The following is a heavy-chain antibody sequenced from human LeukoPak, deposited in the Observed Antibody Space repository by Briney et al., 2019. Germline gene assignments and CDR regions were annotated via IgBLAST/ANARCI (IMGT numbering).Heavy chain of an antibody. J-gene: IGHJ4*02. CDR3: AAMGWLVREL. V-gene: IGHV3-30*03. CDR2: ISYDGSNK. D-gene: IGHD6-19*01. Sequence: PGGSLRLSCAASGFTFSSYGMHWVRQAPGKGLEWVAVISYDGSNKYYADSVKGRFTISRDNSKNTLYLQMNSLRAEDAAVYYCAAMGWLVRELWGQGTLVTVSS. CDR1: GFTFSSYG.